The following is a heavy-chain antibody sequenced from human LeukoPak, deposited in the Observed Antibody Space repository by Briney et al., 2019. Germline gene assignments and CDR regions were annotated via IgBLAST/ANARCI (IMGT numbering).Heavy chain of an antibody. CDR1: GFTFSSYA. V-gene: IGHV3-23*01. Sequence: GGSLRLSCAASGFTFSSYAMSWVRQAPGKGLEWVSAISGSGGSTYYADSVKGRFTISRDNSKNTLYLQMNSLRAEDTAVYYCARAIEQWLDGDYYYYYYMDVWGKGTTVTVPS. D-gene: IGHD6-19*01. CDR2: ISGSGGST. CDR3: ARAIEQWLDGDYYYYYYMDV. J-gene: IGHJ6*03.